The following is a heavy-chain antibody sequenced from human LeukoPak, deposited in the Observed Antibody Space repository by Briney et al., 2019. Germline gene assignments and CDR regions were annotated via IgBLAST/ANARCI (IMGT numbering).Heavy chain of an antibody. Sequence: SETLSLTCTVSGGSISSYYWSWIRQPAGKGLEWIGRIYTSGSTNYNPSLKSRVTMSVDTSKNQFSLKLSSVTAADTAVYYCARDEGYCSSTSCYLGFDPWGQGTLVTVSS. V-gene: IGHV4-4*07. CDR1: GGSISSYY. D-gene: IGHD2-2*01. CDR2: IYTSGST. CDR3: ARDEGYCSSTSCYLGFDP. J-gene: IGHJ5*02.